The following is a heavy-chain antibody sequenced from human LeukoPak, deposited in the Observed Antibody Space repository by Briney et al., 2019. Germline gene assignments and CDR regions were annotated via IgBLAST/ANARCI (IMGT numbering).Heavy chain of an antibody. CDR2: ISAYNGNT. CDR1: GYTFTSYG. CDR3: ARWYYDILTGYYRPFDY. D-gene: IGHD3-9*01. V-gene: IGHV1-18*01. Sequence: ASVKVSCKASGYTFTSYGISWVRQAPGQGLERMGWISAYNGNTNYAQKLQGRVTMTTDTSTSTAYMELRSLRSDDTAVYYCARWYYDILTGYYRPFDYWGQGTLVTVSS. J-gene: IGHJ4*02.